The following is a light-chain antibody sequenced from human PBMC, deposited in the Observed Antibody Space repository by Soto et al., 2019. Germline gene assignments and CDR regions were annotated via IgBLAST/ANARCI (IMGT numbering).Light chain of an antibody. V-gene: IGLV1-51*02. CDR2: ESN. Sequence: QSALTQPPSVSAAPGQKVTISCSGSSSNIGKNHVSWYQQVPGTAPKLLIYESNKRPSGIPDRFSGSKSGTSATLGIAGLQTGGEADYYCGTWDSSLTAVLFGGGTKVTVL. CDR1: SSNIGKNH. J-gene: IGLJ2*01. CDR3: GTWDSSLTAVL.